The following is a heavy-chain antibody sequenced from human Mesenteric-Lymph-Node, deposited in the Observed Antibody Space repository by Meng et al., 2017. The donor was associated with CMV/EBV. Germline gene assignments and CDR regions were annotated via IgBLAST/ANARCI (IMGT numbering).Heavy chain of an antibody. CDR1: GYSISSGYY. V-gene: IGHV4-38-2*02. D-gene: IGHD3-3*01. CDR3: ARGPFGVALPYFDY. CDR2: IYHSGST. J-gene: IGHJ4*02. Sequence: GSLRLSCTVSGYSISSGYYWGWIRQPPGKGLEWIGSIYHSGSTYYNPSLKSRVTISVDTSKNQFSLKLSSVTAADTAVYYCARGPFGVALPYFDYWGQGTLVTVSS.